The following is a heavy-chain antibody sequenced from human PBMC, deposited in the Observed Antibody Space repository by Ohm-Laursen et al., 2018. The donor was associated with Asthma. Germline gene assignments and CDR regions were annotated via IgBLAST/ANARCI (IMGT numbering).Heavy chain of an antibody. CDR3: AREGYGDYAGTIDY. D-gene: IGHD4-17*01. CDR1: GFTFSSYG. Sequence: SLRLSCAASGFTFSSYGMHWVRQAPGKGLEWVAVIWYDGSNKYYADSVKGRFTISRDNSKDTLYLQMNSLRAEDTAVYYCAREGYGDYAGTIDYWGQGTLVTVSS. V-gene: IGHV3-33*01. CDR2: IWYDGSNK. J-gene: IGHJ4*02.